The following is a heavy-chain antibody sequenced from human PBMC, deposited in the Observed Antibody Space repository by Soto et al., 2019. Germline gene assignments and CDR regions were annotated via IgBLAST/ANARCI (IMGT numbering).Heavy chain of an antibody. CDR3: ARSAPLWRQQLVLYHYYYYGMDV. Sequence: PSETLSLTCAVYGGSFSGYYWSWIRQPPGKGLEWIGEINPSGSTNYNPSLKSRVTISVDTSKNQFSLKLSSATAADTAVYYCARSAPLWRQQLVLYHYYYYGMDVWGQGTTVTVSS. V-gene: IGHV4-34*01. J-gene: IGHJ6*02. CDR1: GGSFSGYY. CDR2: INPSGST. D-gene: IGHD6-13*01.